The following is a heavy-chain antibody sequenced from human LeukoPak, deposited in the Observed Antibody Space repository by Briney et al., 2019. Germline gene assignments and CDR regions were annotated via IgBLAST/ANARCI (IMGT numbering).Heavy chain of an antibody. CDR2: IYYSGST. CDR3: ARVRPGFGELPDAFDI. V-gene: IGHV4-39*01. CDR1: GGSISSSSYS. D-gene: IGHD3-10*01. J-gene: IGHJ3*02. Sequence: SETLSLTCTVSGGSISSSSYSWGWIRQPPGKGLEWIGSIYYSGSTYYNPSLKSRVTISVDTSKNQFSLKLSSVTAADTAVYYCARVRPGFGELPDAFDIWGQGTMVTVSS.